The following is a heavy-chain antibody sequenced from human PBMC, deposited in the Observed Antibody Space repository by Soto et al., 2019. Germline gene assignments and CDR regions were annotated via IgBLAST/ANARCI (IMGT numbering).Heavy chain of an antibody. CDR1: GDSVSSNSAA. D-gene: IGHD6-13*01. J-gene: IGHJ4*02. V-gene: IGHV6-1*01. Sequence: QVQLQQSGPGLVKPSQTLSLTCAISGDSVSSNSAAWNWIRQSPSRGLEWLGRTYYRSKWYNDYVVSVKSRITINPDTSKNQFSLQLNSVTPEDTAVYYCARTSGQQPPGTEHLYYFDYWGQGTLVTVSS. CDR3: ARTSGQQPPGTEHLYYFDY. CDR2: TYYRSKWYN.